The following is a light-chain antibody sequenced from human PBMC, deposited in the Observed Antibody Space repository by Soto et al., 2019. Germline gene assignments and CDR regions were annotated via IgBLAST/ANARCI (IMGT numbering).Light chain of an antibody. CDR1: CSNVGSNS. CDR3: AAREVSPYGAM. CDR2: SSN. Sequence: QSVLTPPRWASVNPAVSATTSISGSCSNVGSNSVNWYQQLPGTAPKLLIYSSNQRPSGVPDRFSGSKSGTSASLAISGLQSEDEADYYCAAREVSPYGAMFGGGPRLTVL. V-gene: IGLV1-44*01. J-gene: IGLJ3*02.